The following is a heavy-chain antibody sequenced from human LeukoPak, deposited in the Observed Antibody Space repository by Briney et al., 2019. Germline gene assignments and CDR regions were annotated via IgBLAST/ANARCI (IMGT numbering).Heavy chain of an antibody. V-gene: IGHV3-23*01. J-gene: IGHJ4*02. Sequence: PGGSMRLSCAASGFTFSSYAMSWVRQPPGKGLEWVSFIRGGGGSTYYANSVKGRFTNSRDNSKNTLYLQMNSLRAEDTAVYYCAGYYDILTGYYYFDYWGQGTLVTVSS. CDR1: GFTFSSYA. CDR3: AGYYDILTGYYYFDY. CDR2: IRGGGGST. D-gene: IGHD3-9*01.